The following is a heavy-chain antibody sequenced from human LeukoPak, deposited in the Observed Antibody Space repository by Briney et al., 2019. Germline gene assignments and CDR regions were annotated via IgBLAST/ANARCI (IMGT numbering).Heavy chain of an antibody. J-gene: IGHJ6*02. CDR2: ITYVGSIK. D-gene: IGHD6-19*01. V-gene: IGHV3-30*18. CDR3: AKRAEAVAGYYGMDV. CDR1: GFTFRNYG. Sequence: GGSLRLSCAASGFTFRNYGIHWVRQAPGKGLEGVAFITYVGSIKYNADSAKGRFTISRNNSKTTLYLQMSSLRADATAVYYCAKRAEAVAGYYGMDVWGQGTTVTVSS.